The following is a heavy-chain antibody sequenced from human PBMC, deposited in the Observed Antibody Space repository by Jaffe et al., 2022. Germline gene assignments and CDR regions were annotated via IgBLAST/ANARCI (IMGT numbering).Heavy chain of an antibody. Sequence: QLQLQESGPGLVKPSETLSLTCTVSGGSISSSSYYWGWIRQPPGKGLEWIGSIYYSGSTYYNPSLKSRVTISVDTSKNQFSLKLSSVTAADTAVYYCARRDGGMMGHWNWFDPWGQGTLVTVSS. D-gene: IGHD3-16*01. V-gene: IGHV4-39*01. J-gene: IGHJ5*02. CDR3: ARRDGGMMGHWNWFDP. CDR2: IYYSGST. CDR1: GGSISSSSYY.